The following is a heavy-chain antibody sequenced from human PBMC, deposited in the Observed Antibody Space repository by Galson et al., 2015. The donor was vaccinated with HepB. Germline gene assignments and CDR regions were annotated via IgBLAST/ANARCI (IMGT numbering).Heavy chain of an antibody. CDR2: INAGNGNT. Sequence: SVKVSCKASGYTFTSYAMHWVRQAPGQRLEWMGWINAGNGNTKYSQKFQGRVTITRDTSASTAYMELSSLRSEDTAVYYCARDLGIGYGMDVWGQGTTVTVSS. CDR3: ARDLGIGYGMDV. V-gene: IGHV1-3*01. J-gene: IGHJ6*02. D-gene: IGHD2-15*01. CDR1: GYTFTSYA.